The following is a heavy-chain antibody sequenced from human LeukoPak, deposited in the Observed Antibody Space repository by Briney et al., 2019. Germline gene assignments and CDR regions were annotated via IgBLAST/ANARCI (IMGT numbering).Heavy chain of an antibody. V-gene: IGHV4-30-2*01. D-gene: IGHD3-16*02. Sequence: SQTLSLTCAVSGGSISSGGYSWSWIRQPPGKGLEWIGYIYHSGSTYYNPSLKSRVTISVDRSKNQFSLKLSSVTAADTAVYYCARGHRGSCRFGTFDYWGQGTLVTVSS. CDR2: IYHSGST. CDR1: GGSISSGGYS. J-gene: IGHJ4*02. CDR3: ARGHRGSCRFGTFDY.